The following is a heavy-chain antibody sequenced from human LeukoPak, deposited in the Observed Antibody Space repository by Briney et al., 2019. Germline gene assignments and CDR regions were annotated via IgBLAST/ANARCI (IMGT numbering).Heavy chain of an antibody. Sequence: ASMKVSCKASGGTFSSYAISWVRQAPGQGLEWMGGIIPIFGTANYAQKFQGRVTITTDESTSTAYMELSSLRSEDTAVYYCAREIPYSGSYLGFDYWGQGTLVTVSS. CDR1: GGTFSSYA. D-gene: IGHD1-26*01. J-gene: IGHJ4*02. CDR3: AREIPYSGSYLGFDY. CDR2: IIPIFGTA. V-gene: IGHV1-69*05.